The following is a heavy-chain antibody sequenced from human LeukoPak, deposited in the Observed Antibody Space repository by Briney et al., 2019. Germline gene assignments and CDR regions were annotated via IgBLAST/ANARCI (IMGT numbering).Heavy chain of an antibody. CDR1: GFTFSSYA. D-gene: IGHD2-15*01. Sequence: GGSLRLSCAASGFTFSSYAMHWVRQAPGKGLEYVSAISSNGGSTYYANSVKGRFTISRDNSKNTVYLQMNSLRAEDTAVYYCASRRGGIVGDYWGQGTLVTVSS. V-gene: IGHV3-64*01. CDR2: ISSNGGST. J-gene: IGHJ4*02. CDR3: ASRRGGIVGDY.